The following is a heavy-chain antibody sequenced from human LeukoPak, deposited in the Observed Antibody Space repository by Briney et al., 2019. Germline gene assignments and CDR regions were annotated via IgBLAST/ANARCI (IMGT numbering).Heavy chain of an antibody. CDR1: GYTFTGYY. D-gene: IGHD2/OR15-2a*01. CDR3: ASNGVGLLHSAADYYYMDV. CDR2: INPTGGST. V-gene: IGHV1-46*01. J-gene: IGHJ6*03. Sequence: GASVKVSCKASGYTFTGYYMHWVRQAPGQGLEWMGLINPTGGSTGYAQKFQGRVTMTRDMSTSTAYMELSSLRSEDTAVYYCASNGVGLLHSAADYYYMDVWGKGTTVTVSS.